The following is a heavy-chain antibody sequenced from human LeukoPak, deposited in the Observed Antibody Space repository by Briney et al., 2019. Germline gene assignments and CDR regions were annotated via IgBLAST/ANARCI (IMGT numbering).Heavy chain of an antibody. CDR3: ARGSLAVAVRPGPRHRTWFDP. V-gene: IGHV4-34*01. CDR2: INHSGST. D-gene: IGHD6-19*01. Sequence: SETLSLTCAVYGGSFSGYYWSWIRQPPGKGLEWIGEINHSGSTNYNPSLKSRVTISVDTSKNQFSLKLSSVTAADTAVYYCARGSLAVAVRPGPRHRTWFDPWGQGTLVTVSS. CDR1: GGSFSGYY. J-gene: IGHJ5*02.